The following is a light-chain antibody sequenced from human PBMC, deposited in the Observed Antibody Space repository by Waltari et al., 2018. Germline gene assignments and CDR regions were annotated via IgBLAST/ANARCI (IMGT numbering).Light chain of an antibody. CDR1: QTIYSF. Sequence: EIVLTQSPATLSLSPGDTATLSCKASQTIYSFLAWYQQRPGQAPRLLIYGAFTRATGIPARFSGSGSGTDFTLTISSLEPEDFAVYYCQQRSNWPPYTFGQGTKLEI. CDR2: GAF. V-gene: IGKV3-11*01. CDR3: QQRSNWPPYT. J-gene: IGKJ2*01.